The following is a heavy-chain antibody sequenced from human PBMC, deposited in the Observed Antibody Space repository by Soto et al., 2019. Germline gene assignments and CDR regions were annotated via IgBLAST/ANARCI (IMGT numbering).Heavy chain of an antibody. Sequence: EVQLLESGGGLVQPGGSLRLSCAASGFTFRSYAMTWVRQAPGKGLKWVSTIDGGGGSTYYADSVKGRFAVPRDNSKNALYLQMNNLRAEETAVYYCVKESLDRRTFDIWGQGTMVTVSS. J-gene: IGHJ3*02. D-gene: IGHD1-1*01. V-gene: IGHV3-23*01. CDR1: GFTFRSYA. CDR3: VKESLDRRTFDI. CDR2: IDGGGGST.